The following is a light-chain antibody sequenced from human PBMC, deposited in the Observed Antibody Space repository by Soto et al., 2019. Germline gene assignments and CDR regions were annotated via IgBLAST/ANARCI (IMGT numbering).Light chain of an antibody. Sequence: EIVMTQSPATLSVSPGERATLSCRASQSVSSNLAWYQQKPGQAPRLLIYGASTRATGIPSRFSGSGSGTEFTLTISSLQYEDFAIYYCQHYNDGPRTFGQGTKVEIK. V-gene: IGKV3-15*01. J-gene: IGKJ1*01. CDR3: QHYNDGPRT. CDR2: GAS. CDR1: QSVSSN.